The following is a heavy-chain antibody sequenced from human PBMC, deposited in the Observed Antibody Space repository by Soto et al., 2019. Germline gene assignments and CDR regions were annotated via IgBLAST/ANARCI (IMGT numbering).Heavy chain of an antibody. D-gene: IGHD2-21*02. CDR3: ARDTDLTVVTTLDY. CDR2: INASNGNA. V-gene: IGHV1-3*01. CDR1: GYTFRAYP. Sequence: GSSVKVSCKASGYTFRAYPIYWVRQAPGQRLECMGWINASNGNARYSEKFEGRVTFTRDTSTTTAYMEFSSLRSEDTAVYFCARDTDLTVVTTLDYWGQGPPVTVSS. J-gene: IGHJ4*02.